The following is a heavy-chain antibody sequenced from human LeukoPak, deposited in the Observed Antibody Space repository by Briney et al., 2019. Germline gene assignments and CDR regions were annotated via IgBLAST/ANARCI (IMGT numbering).Heavy chain of an antibody. CDR2: ISWNSGNI. D-gene: IGHD2-21*01. CDR3: ARGLVGAAVEGLCDY. Sequence: GRSLRLSCAASGFTFDDYAMHWVRQAPGRGLEWVSGISWNSGNIGYADSVKGRFTNSRDNAKNSLYLQMNSLRAEDMALYYCARGLVGAAVEGLCDYWGQGTLVTVSS. V-gene: IGHV3-9*03. J-gene: IGHJ4*02. CDR1: GFTFDDYA.